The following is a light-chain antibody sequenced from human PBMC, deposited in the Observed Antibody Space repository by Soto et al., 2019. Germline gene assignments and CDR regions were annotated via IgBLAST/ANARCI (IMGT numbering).Light chain of an antibody. CDR3: SSYTSSSLGV. V-gene: IGLV2-14*01. J-gene: IGLJ1*01. Sequence: QSALTQPASVSGSPGQSITISCTGTSSDVGGYNYVSWYQQPPGKAPKLMIYDVSNRPSGVSNRFSGSKSGNTASLTISGLQAEDEADYYCSSYTSSSLGVFGTGTKLTVL. CDR1: SSDVGGYNY. CDR2: DVS.